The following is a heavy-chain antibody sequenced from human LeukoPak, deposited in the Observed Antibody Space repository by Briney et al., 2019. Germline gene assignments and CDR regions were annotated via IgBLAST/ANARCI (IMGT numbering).Heavy chain of an antibody. CDR1: GFTFSSYE. D-gene: IGHD2-2*01. J-gene: IGHJ6*04. V-gene: IGHV3-48*03. CDR2: ISSSGSTI. Sequence: GGSLRLSCAASGFTFSSYEMNWIRQAPGKVLEWVSYISSSGSTIYYADSVKGRFTISRDNAKNSLYLQMNSLRAEDTAVYYCARVARYCSSTSCYSAGDYYYYGMDVWGKGTTVTVSS. CDR3: ARVARYCSSTSCYSAGDYYYYGMDV.